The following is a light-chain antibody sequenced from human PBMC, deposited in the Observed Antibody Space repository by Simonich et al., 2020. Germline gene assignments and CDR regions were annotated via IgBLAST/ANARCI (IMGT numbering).Light chain of an antibody. CDR2: EDN. Sequence: NFMLTQPHSVSESPGKTVTISCTRSSGSIASNYVQWYQQRPGRSPTTVIYEDNHRPSGVPARFSGSIDSSSNSASLTISGLKTEDEADYYCQSYDSSNWVFGGGTKLTVL. J-gene: IGLJ3*02. CDR3: QSYDSSNWV. CDR1: SGSIASNY. V-gene: IGLV6-57*01.